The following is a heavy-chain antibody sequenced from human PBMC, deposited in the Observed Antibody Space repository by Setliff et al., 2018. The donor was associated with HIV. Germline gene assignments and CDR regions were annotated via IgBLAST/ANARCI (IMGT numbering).Heavy chain of an antibody. CDR2: ISYDGSNK. Sequence: PGGSLRLSCAASGFTFSSYAMHWVRQAPGKGLEWVAVISYDGSNKYYADSVKGRFTISRDNSKNTLYLQMNSLSPEDTAVYYCAKVGREYSGYDFTFDYWGQGTLVTVSS. CDR1: GFTFSSYA. J-gene: IGHJ4*02. CDR3: AKVGREYSGYDFTFDY. V-gene: IGHV3-30*04. D-gene: IGHD5-12*01.